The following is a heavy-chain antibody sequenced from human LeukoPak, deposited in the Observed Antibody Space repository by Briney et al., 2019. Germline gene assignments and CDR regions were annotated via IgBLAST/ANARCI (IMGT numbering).Heavy chain of an antibody. Sequence: SETLSLTCSVSGGSISNSGFYWGWIRQPPGKGLEWIGSIYYSGSTHYNPSLKSRVTISVDRSKNQFSLKLNSVTAADTAMYYCARQGYADFSSRPFDYWGQGTLVTVSS. V-gene: IGHV4-39*01. D-gene: IGHD2-8*01. CDR2: IYYSGST. CDR3: ARQGYADFSSRPFDY. CDR1: GGSISNSGFY. J-gene: IGHJ4*02.